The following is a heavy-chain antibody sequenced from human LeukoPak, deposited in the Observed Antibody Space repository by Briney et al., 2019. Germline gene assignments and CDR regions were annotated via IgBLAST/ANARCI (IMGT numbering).Heavy chain of an antibody. J-gene: IGHJ4*02. CDR2: ILPHRGGP. V-gene: IGHV1-2*02. Sequence: ASVKVSCKDSGYSFTAYSIVWVRQAPGQGLEWMGWILPHRGGPAYGKTFQGRVTMSRDTSISTAYMELNSLGSDDAAVYYCARLGTGYSLSYWGQGTLVTVSS. CDR3: ARLGTGYSLSY. CDR1: GYSFTAYS. D-gene: IGHD5-18*01.